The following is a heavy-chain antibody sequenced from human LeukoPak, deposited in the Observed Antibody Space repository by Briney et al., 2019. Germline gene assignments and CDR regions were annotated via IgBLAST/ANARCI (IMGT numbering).Heavy chain of an antibody. J-gene: IGHJ4*02. D-gene: IGHD2-2*01. V-gene: IGHV3-15*01. CDR3: TTSTYCSSTSCQDY. CDR2: IKSKTDGGTT. Sequence: GGSLRLSCAASGFTFSNAWMSWVRQAPGKGLEWVGRIKSKTDGGTTDYAAPVKGRFTISRDDSKNTLYLQMNSLKTEDTAVYYCTTSTYCSSTSCQDYWGQGTLVTVSS. CDR1: GFTFSNAW.